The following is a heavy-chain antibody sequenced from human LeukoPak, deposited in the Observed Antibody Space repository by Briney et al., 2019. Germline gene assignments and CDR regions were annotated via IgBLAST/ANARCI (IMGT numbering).Heavy chain of an antibody. CDR2: IRSKAYGGTT. J-gene: IGHJ4*02. CDR3: TRGPYYDSSGYYLSDYFDY. Sequence: GGSLRLSCTASGFTFGDYAMSWFRQAPGKGLEWVGFIRSKAYGGTTEYAASVKGRFTISRDDSKSIAYLQMNSLKTEDTAVYYCTRGPYYDSSGYYLSDYFDYWGQGTLVTVSS. V-gene: IGHV3-49*03. D-gene: IGHD3-22*01. CDR1: GFTFGDYA.